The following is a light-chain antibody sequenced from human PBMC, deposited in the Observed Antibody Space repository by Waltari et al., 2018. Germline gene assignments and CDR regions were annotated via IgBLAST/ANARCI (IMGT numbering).Light chain of an antibody. CDR2: DTS. CDR1: QSVRGY. J-gene: IGKJ3*01. V-gene: IGKV3-11*01. Sequence: EFVLTQSPATLSLSPGERATLSCRASQSVRGYLAWYQQKPGQAPRLLIYDTSNRATGIPARFSGSGSGTDFTLTISSLKPEDFAVYYCQHRGHWPPDATFGPGTKVDIK. CDR3: QHRGHWPPDAT.